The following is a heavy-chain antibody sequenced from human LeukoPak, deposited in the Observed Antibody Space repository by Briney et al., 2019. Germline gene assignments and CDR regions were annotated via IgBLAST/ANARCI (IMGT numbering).Heavy chain of an antibody. Sequence: SETLSLTCTVSGGSISSSSYYWGWIRQPPGKGLEWIGSIYYSWSTYYNPSLKSRVTISVDTSKNQFSLKLSSVTAADTAVYYCARQGLTYYDILTGYRRSYFDYWGQGTLVTVSS. CDR2: IYYSWST. D-gene: IGHD3-9*01. J-gene: IGHJ4*02. CDR3: ARQGLTYYDILTGYRRSYFDY. V-gene: IGHV4-39*01. CDR1: GGSISSSSYY.